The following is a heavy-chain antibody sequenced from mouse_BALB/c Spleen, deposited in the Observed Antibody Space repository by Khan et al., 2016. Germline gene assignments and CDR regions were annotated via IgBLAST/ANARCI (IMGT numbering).Heavy chain of an antibody. CDR1: GFDFSRFW. J-gene: IGHJ2*02. Sequence: EVKLLESGGGLVQPGGSLKLSCAASGFDFSRFWMSWVRQAPGKGLEWIGEINPDTITIDYTPSLKDRFIISRDNANDTLNLQLSRVRSEDTALYYCARGNYVPGSLDYWGQGTSLTVSS. D-gene: IGHD2-1*01. V-gene: IGHV4-1*02. CDR2: INPDTITI. CDR3: ARGNYVPGSLDY.